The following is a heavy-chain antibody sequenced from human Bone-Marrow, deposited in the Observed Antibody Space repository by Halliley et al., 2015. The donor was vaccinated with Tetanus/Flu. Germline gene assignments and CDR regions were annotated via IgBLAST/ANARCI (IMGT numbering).Heavy chain of an antibody. D-gene: IGHD4-17*01. V-gene: IGHV4-59*01. J-gene: IGHJ4*02. CDR3: ARKNDDGDYVAY. CDR2: TYYGGST. Sequence: DWLGYTYYGGSTNYNPPLKSRLTISINTAKNQFSLRLTSVTAADSAVYYCARKNDDGDYVAYWGRGILVTVSS.